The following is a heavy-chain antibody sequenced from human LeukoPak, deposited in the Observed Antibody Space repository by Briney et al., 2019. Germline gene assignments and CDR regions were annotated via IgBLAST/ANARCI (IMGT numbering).Heavy chain of an antibody. V-gene: IGHV3-21*01. CDR1: GFTFSSYS. D-gene: IGHD3-22*01. CDR3: ARGLYDSSGSYHFDY. J-gene: IGHJ4*02. CDR2: ISSSGYST. Sequence: GGSLRLSCAASGFTFSSYSMNWARQAPGKGLEWVSSISSSGYSTYYADSVKGRCTISRDNAKNSLYLQMNSLRAEDTAVYYCARGLYDSSGSYHFDYWGQGTLVTVSS.